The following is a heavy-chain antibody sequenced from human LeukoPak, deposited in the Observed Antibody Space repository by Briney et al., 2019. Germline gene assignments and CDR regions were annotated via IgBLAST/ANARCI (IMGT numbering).Heavy chain of an antibody. D-gene: IGHD4-11*01. J-gene: IGHJ4*02. Sequence: SETLSLTCSVSGYSIRSGYQWGWIRQAPGKGLEWIGSINYSGRTYDNPSLKSRVTISIDTSKNQIFLKLRSTTAADTAHYYCARAEINDYNRYWGQGILVSVSS. V-gene: IGHV4-38-2*01. CDR1: GYSIRSGYQ. CDR2: INYSGRT. CDR3: ARAEINDYNRY.